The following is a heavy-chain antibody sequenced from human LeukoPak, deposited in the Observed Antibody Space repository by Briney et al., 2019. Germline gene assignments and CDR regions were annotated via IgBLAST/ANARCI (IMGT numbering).Heavy chain of an antibody. D-gene: IGHD6-13*01. V-gene: IGHV3-21*01. CDR2: ISSSSTYI. CDR3: ARETAAGPHDAFDI. J-gene: IGHJ3*02. CDR1: GFTFSSYS. Sequence: GGSLRLSCAASGFTFSSYSMNWVRQAPGKGLEWVSSISSSSTYIYYADSVKGRFTVSRDNAKNSLYLQMNSLRAEDTAVYYCARETAAGPHDAFDIWGQGTMVTVSS.